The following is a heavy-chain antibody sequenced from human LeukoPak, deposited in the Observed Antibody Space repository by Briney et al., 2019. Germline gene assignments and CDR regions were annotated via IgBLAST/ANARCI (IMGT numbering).Heavy chain of an antibody. CDR1: GYTFNGYY. J-gene: IGHJ4*02. CDR3: ARGTSGYGRDY. Sequence: ASVKVSCKASGYTFNGYYIHWVRQAPGQGLEWMGRINPNSGGTNTAQKFQGRVTMTRDTSISTAYMDLSSLRSDDTAVYYCARGTSGYGRDYWGQGTLVTVSS. CDR2: INPNSGGT. V-gene: IGHV1-2*06. D-gene: IGHD5-12*01.